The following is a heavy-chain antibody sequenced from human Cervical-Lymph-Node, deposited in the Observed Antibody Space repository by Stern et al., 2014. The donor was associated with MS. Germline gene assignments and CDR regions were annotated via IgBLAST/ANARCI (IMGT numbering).Heavy chain of an antibody. V-gene: IGHV4-38-2*02. CDR3: ARVEEQWLSAYWYFDL. D-gene: IGHD6-19*01. J-gene: IGHJ2*01. Sequence: QLQLQESGPGLVKPSETLSLTCTVSGYSISSGYYWGWIRQPPGKGLEWIGSIYHSGSTYYNPSLKSRVTISVDTPKNQFPRKLSSVTAADTAVYYCARVEEQWLSAYWYFDLWGRGTLVTVSS. CDR1: GYSISSGYY. CDR2: IYHSGST.